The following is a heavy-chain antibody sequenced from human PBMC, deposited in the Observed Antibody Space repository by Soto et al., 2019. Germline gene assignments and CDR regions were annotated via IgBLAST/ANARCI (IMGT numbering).Heavy chain of an antibody. CDR3: ARVSTGTVHKNYHNYWIPG. Sequence: ASVKGSCKASGYTFTSYCMHWVRQAPGQGLEWMGIINPSGGSTSYAQKFQGRVTMTRDTSTSTVYMELSSLRSEDTAVYYCARVSTGTVHKNYHNYWIPGWYQG. J-gene: IGHJ6*02. CDR2: INPSGGST. CDR1: GYTFTSYC. V-gene: IGHV1-46*01. D-gene: IGHD1-7*01.